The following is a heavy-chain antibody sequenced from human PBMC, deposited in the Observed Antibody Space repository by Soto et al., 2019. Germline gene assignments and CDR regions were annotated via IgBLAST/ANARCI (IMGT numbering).Heavy chain of an antibody. CDR2: FDPEDVET. CDR3: ATNPRRITGHGMDV. CDR1: GYTLTELS. D-gene: IGHD3-16*01. V-gene: IGHV1-24*01. Sequence: QVQLVQSGAEVKKPGASVKVSCKVSGYTLTELSMHWVRQAPGKGLEWMGGFDPEDVETIYAQKFQGRVTMTEDTSTETAYMELSSLRAEDTAVYYCATNPRRITGHGMDVWGQGTTVTVSS. J-gene: IGHJ6*02.